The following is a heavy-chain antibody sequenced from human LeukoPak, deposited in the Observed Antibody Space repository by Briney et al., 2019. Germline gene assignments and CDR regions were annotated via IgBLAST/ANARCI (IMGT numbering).Heavy chain of an antibody. D-gene: IGHD3-16*01. Sequence: GGSLRLSCAASGFTFSSYSMNWVRQAPGKGLEWVSSISSSSSYIYYADSVKGRFTISRDNAKNSLYLQMNSLRAEDTAVYYCARVRVGEVTPSYYYYYMDVWGKGTTVTVSS. CDR1: GFTFSSYS. V-gene: IGHV3-21*01. J-gene: IGHJ6*03. CDR2: ISSSSSYI. CDR3: ARVRVGEVTPSYYYYYMDV.